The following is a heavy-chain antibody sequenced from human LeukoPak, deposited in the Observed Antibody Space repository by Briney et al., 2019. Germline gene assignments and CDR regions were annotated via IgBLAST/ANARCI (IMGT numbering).Heavy chain of an antibody. Sequence: SETLSLTCTVSGGSISSYYRSWIRQPPGKGLEWIGYIYYSGSTNYNPSLKSRVTISVDTSKNQFSLKLSSVTAADTAVYYCARGYYDSSGLDYGYFDYWGQGTLVTVSS. D-gene: IGHD3-22*01. CDR1: GGSISSYY. CDR3: ARGYYDSSGLDYGYFDY. J-gene: IGHJ4*02. CDR2: IYYSGST. V-gene: IGHV4-59*08.